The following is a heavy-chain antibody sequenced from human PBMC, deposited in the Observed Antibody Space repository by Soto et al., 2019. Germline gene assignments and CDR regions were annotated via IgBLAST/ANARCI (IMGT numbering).Heavy chain of an antibody. V-gene: IGHV1-69*06. CDR3: AREMLTTVVTPGAFDI. CDR2: IIPIFGTA. J-gene: IGHJ3*02. D-gene: IGHD4-17*01. Sequence: SVKVSCKASGGTFSSYAISWVRQAPGQVLEWLGGIIPIFGTANYAQKFQGRVTITADKSTSTAYMELSSLRSEDTAVYYCAREMLTTVVTPGAFDIWGQ. CDR1: GGTFSSYA.